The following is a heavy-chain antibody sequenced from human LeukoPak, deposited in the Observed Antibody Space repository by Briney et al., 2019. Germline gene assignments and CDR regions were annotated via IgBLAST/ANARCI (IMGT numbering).Heavy chain of an antibody. Sequence: SETLSLTCAVYGGSFSGYYWSWIRQPPGKGLEWIGEINHSGSTNYNPSLKSRVTISVDTSKNQFSLKLSSVTAADTAVYYCARDSHYGDYYDAFDIWGQGTMVTVSS. CDR2: INHSGST. J-gene: IGHJ3*02. CDR1: GGSFSGYY. CDR3: ARDSHYGDYYDAFDI. V-gene: IGHV4-34*01. D-gene: IGHD4-17*01.